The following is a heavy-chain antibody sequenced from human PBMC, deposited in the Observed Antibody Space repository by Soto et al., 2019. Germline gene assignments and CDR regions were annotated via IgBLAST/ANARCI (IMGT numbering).Heavy chain of an antibody. CDR2: IYYSGST. V-gene: IGHV4-59*01. CDR3: AGSRGGYFDY. CDR1: GGSISSYY. Sequence: SETLSLTCTVSGGSISSYYWSWIRQPPGKGLEWIGYIYYSGSTNYNPSLKSGVTISLDTSKNQFSLKLSSVTAADTAVYYCAGSRGGYFDYWGQGTLVTVSS. D-gene: IGHD3-22*01. J-gene: IGHJ4*02.